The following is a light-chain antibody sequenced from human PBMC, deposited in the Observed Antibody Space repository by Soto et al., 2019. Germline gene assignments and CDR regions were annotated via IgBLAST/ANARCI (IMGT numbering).Light chain of an antibody. CDR2: DAS. Sequence: EIVLTQSPATLSLSPGESATLSCRASQSVSSYLAWYQQKPGQAPRLLIYDASNRATGIPARFSGSGSGTDFTLTISGLEPEDFAVYYCQQRSNWPPSWTFGQGTKVEIK. CDR3: QQRSNWPPSWT. CDR1: QSVSSY. J-gene: IGKJ1*01. V-gene: IGKV3-11*01.